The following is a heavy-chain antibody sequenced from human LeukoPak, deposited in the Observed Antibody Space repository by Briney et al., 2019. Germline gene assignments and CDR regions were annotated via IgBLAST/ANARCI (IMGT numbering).Heavy chain of an antibody. CDR2: KYYSGSA. CDR1: GVSDRDGRYS. V-gene: IGHV4-31*03. J-gene: IGHJ3*02. Sequence: SHTLSLTCNLSGVSDRDGRYSWTWIRQQRGKGLEWIGYKYYSGSATYHPSLKSRLTITIATSKNQYTLQLSAVTAAYSATYYCATPYCSGISCLDVFNMWGQGTRVTVSS. D-gene: IGHD2-2*01. CDR3: ATPYCSGISCLDVFNM.